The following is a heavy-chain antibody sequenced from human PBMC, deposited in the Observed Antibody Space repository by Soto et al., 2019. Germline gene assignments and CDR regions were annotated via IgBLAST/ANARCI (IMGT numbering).Heavy chain of an antibody. D-gene: IGHD5-18*01. CDR2: IYYSDST. CDR1: GGSISSYY. Sequence: PSETLSLTCTVSGGSISSYYWSWIRQPPGKGLEWIGYIYYSDSTYYNPSLKSRVTISVDTSKNQFSLKLSSVTAADTAVYYCARDATAMDTNWFDPWGQGTLVTVSA. J-gene: IGHJ5*02. V-gene: IGHV4-59*12. CDR3: ARDATAMDTNWFDP.